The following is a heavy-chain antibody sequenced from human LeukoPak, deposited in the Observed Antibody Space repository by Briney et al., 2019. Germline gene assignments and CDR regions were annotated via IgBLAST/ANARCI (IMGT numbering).Heavy chain of an antibody. J-gene: IGHJ4*02. Sequence: SETLSLTCTVSGGSISSYYWSWIRQPAGKGLEWIGRIYTSGSTNYNPSLESRVTMSVDTSQNQFSLKLSSVTAADTAVYYCATGYSSGWDFDYWGQGTLVTVSS. D-gene: IGHD6-19*01. V-gene: IGHV4-4*07. CDR3: ATGYSSGWDFDY. CDR1: GGSISSYY. CDR2: IYTSGST.